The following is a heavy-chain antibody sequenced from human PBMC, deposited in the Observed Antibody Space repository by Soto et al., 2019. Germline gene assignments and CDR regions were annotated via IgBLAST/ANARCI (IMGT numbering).Heavy chain of an antibody. CDR3: VRQGFGALHGLVDV. CDR2: FYYSGST. J-gene: IGHJ6*02. Sequence: SETLSLTCSVSGGSISTGGYYWNWIRQHPGKGLEWIGYFYYSGSTYYNPSLKSRVTISVDTSKNQFSLKLTSVTATDTAVYYCVRQGFGALHGLVDVSGQGTTVTVSS. D-gene: IGHD3-10*01. V-gene: IGHV4-31*03. CDR1: GGSISTGGYY.